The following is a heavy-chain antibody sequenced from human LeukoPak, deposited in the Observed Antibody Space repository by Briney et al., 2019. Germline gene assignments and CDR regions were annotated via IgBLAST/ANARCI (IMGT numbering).Heavy chain of an antibody. CDR1: GFTFGDYA. J-gene: IGHJ4*02. CDR2: IRRKANGGTT. V-gene: IGHV3-49*04. CDR3: TSGLYYDSWSDLFDY. Sequence: GGSLRLSCTASGFTFGDYAMSWVRQAPGKGPEWVGFIRRKANGGTTEYAASVKGRFTISRDDSKSIAYLQMNSLKTEDTAVYYCTSGLYYDSWSDLFDYWGQGTLSPSPQ. D-gene: IGHD3-3*01.